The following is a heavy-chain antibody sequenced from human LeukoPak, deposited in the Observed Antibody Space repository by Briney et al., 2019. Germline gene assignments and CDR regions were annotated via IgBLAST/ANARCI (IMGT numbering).Heavy chain of an antibody. Sequence: ASVTVSCKASGYTFISYYMHGVRQAPGQGLEWMGIINPSGGSTSYARKFQGRVTMTKDTSTSTVYMELSRVKGEDLALYYCARYSTRDYGLFDYWGQGTLVTVSS. V-gene: IGHV1-46*01. CDR3: ARYSTRDYGLFDY. D-gene: IGHD4-17*01. J-gene: IGHJ4*02. CDR1: GYTFISYY. CDR2: INPSGGST.